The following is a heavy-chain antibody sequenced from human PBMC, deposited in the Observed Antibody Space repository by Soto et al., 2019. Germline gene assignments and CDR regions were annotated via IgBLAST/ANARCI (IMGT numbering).Heavy chain of an antibody. CDR3: ARASQGGSQGSPPDI. J-gene: IGHJ4*02. Sequence: PGESLKISCKASGYRFSSYWIGWVRQKPGKGLEWMGIISPDDSETKYSPSFQGQVIISVDRSISTVSLHWSSLKASDSAMYYCARASQGGSQGSPPDIWGQGTLVTVSS. CDR2: ISPDDSET. D-gene: IGHD3-16*01. V-gene: IGHV5-51*01. CDR1: GYRFSSYW.